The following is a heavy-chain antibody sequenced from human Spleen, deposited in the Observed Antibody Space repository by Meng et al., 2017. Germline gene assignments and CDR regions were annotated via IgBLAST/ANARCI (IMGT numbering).Heavy chain of an antibody. CDR1: GGSVNSGTYY. Sequence: QGQLQESGPGLVRPSETLSLTCTISGGSVNSGTYYWSWIRQPPGKGLEWIGYMYFSGSTNYNASLRSRVTISVDTSKKQFSLKLTSVTAADTAVYYCARGQFDKYFDSWGQGTLVTVSS. V-gene: IGHV4-61*01. CDR3: ARGQFDKYFDS. D-gene: IGHD3-16*01. J-gene: IGHJ4*02. CDR2: MYFSGST.